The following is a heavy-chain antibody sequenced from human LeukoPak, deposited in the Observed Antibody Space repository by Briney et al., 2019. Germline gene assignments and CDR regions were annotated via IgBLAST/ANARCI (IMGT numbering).Heavy chain of an antibody. V-gene: IGHV3-30-3*01. D-gene: IGHD5-18*01. Sequence: PGGSLRLSCAASGFTFSSYAMHGVRQAPGKGLEWVAVISYDGSNKYYADSVKRRFTISRDNSTNALYLQMNSLRGEDTAVYYCARDSRGGYSYGRDPWYFDYWGQGTLVTVSS. CDR1: GFTFSSYA. CDR3: ARDSRGGYSYGRDPWYFDY. J-gene: IGHJ4*02. CDR2: ISYDGSNK.